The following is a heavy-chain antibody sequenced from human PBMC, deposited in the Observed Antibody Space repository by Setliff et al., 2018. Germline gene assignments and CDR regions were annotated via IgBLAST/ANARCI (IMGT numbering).Heavy chain of an antibody. CDR3: AREGLGAFSLRSMDV. Sequence: SETLSLTCTVSGGSISSSSYHWGWIRQPPGKGLAWIGTMYYSGKTFYMPSLQSRVTISLDTSKNQFSLQLSSVTAADTAVYYWAREGLGAFSLRSMDVWGKGTTVTVS. J-gene: IGHJ6*03. CDR1: GGSISSSSYH. CDR2: MYYSGKT. V-gene: IGHV4-39*07. D-gene: IGHD3-3*02.